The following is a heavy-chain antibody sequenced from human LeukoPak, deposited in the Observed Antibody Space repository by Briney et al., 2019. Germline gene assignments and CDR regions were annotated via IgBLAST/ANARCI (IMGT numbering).Heavy chain of an antibody. CDR1: GFTFNSYG. Sequence: GRSLRLSCAASGFTFNSYGMHWVRQAPGKGLEWVAVIWYDGSNKYYADSVKGRFTISRDNSKNTLYLQMNSLRAEDTAVYYCARAQNDYDFWSGYSYYYGMDVWGQGTTVTVSS. V-gene: IGHV3-33*01. J-gene: IGHJ6*02. CDR2: IWYDGSNK. D-gene: IGHD3-3*01. CDR3: ARAQNDYDFWSGYSYYYGMDV.